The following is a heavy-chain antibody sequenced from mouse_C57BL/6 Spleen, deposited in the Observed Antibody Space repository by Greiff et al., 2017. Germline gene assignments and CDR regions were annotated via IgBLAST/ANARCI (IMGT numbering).Heavy chain of an antibody. CDR3: ARGGDDGYPYYAMDY. CDR2: IDPSDSYT. D-gene: IGHD2-3*01. J-gene: IGHJ4*01. CDR1: GYTFTSYW. Sequence: QLQQPGAELVMPGASVKLSCKASGYTFTSYWMHWVKQRPGQGLEWIGEIDPSDSYTNYNQKFKGKSTLTVDKSSSTAYMQLSSLTSEDSAVYYCARGGDDGYPYYAMDYWGQGTSVTVSS. V-gene: IGHV1-69*01.